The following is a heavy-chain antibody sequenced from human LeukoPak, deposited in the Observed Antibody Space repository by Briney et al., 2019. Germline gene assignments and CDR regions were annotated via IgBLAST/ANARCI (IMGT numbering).Heavy chain of an antibody. V-gene: IGHV3-48*03. CDR3: ARDFMITFGGATPFDY. D-gene: IGHD3-16*01. CDR1: GSTFSSYE. CDR2: ISSSGSTI. Sequence: PGGSLRLSCAASGSTFSSYEMNWVRQAPGKGLEWVSYISSSGSTIYYAGSVKGRFTISRDNAKNSLYLQMNSLRAEDTAVYYCARDFMITFGGATPFDYWGQGTLVTVSS. J-gene: IGHJ4*02.